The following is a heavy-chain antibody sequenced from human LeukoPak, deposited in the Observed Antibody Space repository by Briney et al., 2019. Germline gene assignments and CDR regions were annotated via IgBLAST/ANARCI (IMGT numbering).Heavy chain of an antibody. CDR3: ARDSYIYTWLIEY. CDR2: INPHSGGT. CDR1: GYTFTDSY. D-gene: IGHD3-9*01. Sequence: ASVEVSCKTSGYTFTDSYIHWVRQAPGQGLEWMGWINPHSGGTKYAQKFQGRVTLTRDTSISTAYMALSRLTSDDTAVYYCARDSYIYTWLIEYWGQGTLVVVSS. V-gene: IGHV1-2*02. J-gene: IGHJ4*02.